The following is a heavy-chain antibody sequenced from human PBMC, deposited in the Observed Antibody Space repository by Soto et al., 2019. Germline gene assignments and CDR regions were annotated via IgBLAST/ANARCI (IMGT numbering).Heavy chain of an antibody. D-gene: IGHD2-8*01. J-gene: IGHJ4*02. CDR1: GYTFTHYY. CDR2: INPSGGST. V-gene: IGHV1-46*01. CDR3: ARPPFPGCSNGVCYPGDH. Sequence: QVQLVQSGAEVKKPGASVKVSCKASGYTFTHYYMHWVRQAPGQGLEWMGMINPSGGSTSYAQNFQDRPNMTRDTSTSTAYMEMSSLRAEDTAVYYCARPPFPGCSNGVCYPGDHWGQGTLVTVSS.